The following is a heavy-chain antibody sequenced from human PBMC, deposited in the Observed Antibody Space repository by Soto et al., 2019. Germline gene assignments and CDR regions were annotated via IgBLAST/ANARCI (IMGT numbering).Heavy chain of an antibody. Sequence: PGGSLRLSCVASGFTFSNFAIHWVRQAQGRGLEWVAVISGDGDTKSYADSVKGRFTISRDNTKKTVYLEMNSLTFADTALYYCASGNPDVWGQGTTVTVSS. V-gene: IGHV3-30*03. CDR1: GFTFSNFA. J-gene: IGHJ6*02. CDR2: ISGDGDTK. CDR3: ASGNPDV.